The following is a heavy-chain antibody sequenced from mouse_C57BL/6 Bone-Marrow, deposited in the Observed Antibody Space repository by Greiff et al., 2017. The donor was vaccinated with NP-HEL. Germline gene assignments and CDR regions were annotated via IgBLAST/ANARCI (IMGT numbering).Heavy chain of an antibody. CDR1: GFTFSSYG. CDR2: ISSGGSYT. Sequence: EVKLMESGGDLVKPGGSLKLSCAASGFTFSSYGMSWVRQTPDKRLEWVATISSGGSYTYYPDSVKGRFTISRDNAKNTLYLQMSSLKSEDTAMYYCARPKFIATVHYAKDYWGQGTSVTVSS. J-gene: IGHJ4*01. V-gene: IGHV5-6*01. D-gene: IGHD1-1*01. CDR3: ARPKFIATVHYAKDY.